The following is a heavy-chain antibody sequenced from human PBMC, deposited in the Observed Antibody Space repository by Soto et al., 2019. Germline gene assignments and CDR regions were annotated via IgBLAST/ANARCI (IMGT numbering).Heavy chain of an antibody. D-gene: IGHD3-22*01. V-gene: IGHV4-38-2*01. CDR1: GYSISSGYY. CDR3: ARVGPWVPYDYDSSPYTFENWFDP. CDR2: IYHGGST. J-gene: IGHJ5*02. Sequence: QVQLQESGPGLVKASETLSLTCAVSGYSISSGYYWGWLRQPPGKGLEWIVRIYHGGSTYYNPSLSSRVTLSIDMTSNLVSPIMNSVTAADTAVYYCARVGPWVPYDYDSSPYTFENWFDPWGQGTLVTVSS.